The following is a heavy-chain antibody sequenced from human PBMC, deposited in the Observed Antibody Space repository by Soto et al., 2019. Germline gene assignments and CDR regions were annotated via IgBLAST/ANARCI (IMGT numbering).Heavy chain of an antibody. CDR3: ARDCPAGGLRFLEWLSNCMDV. CDR1: GFTLSSNW. J-gene: IGHJ6*02. V-gene: IGHV3-7*03. CDR2: IEQDGSEK. D-gene: IGHD3-3*01. Sequence: GSLIHSCPASGFTLSSNWMSWVRQAPGKGLEWVANIEQDGSEKYYVDSVKGRFTISRGNAKNSLYLQMNSLRAEDTAVYYCARDCPAGGLRFLEWLSNCMDVWGQGTTVTVSS.